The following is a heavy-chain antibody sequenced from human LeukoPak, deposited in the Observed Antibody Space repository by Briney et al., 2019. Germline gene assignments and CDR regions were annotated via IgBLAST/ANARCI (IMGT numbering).Heavy chain of an antibody. D-gene: IGHD3-16*01. CDR1: GGSFSGYY. CDR3: ARDQGGSNSWFDP. J-gene: IGHJ5*02. Sequence: PSETLSLTCAVYGGSFSGYYWSWIRQPPGKGLEWIGEINHSGSTNYNPSLKSRVTVSVDTSKNQFSLKLSSVTAADTAVYYCARDQGGSNSWFDPWGQGTLVTVSS. V-gene: IGHV4-34*01. CDR2: INHSGST.